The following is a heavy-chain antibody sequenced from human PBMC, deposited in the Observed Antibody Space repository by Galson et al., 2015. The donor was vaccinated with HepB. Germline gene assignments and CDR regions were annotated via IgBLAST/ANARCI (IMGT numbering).Heavy chain of an antibody. J-gene: IGHJ3*02. V-gene: IGHV1-69*13. CDR1: GGTFSSYA. D-gene: IGHD6-19*01. CDR3: AREGAGAFDI. Sequence: SVKVSCKASGGTFSSYAISWVRQAPGQGLEWMGGVIPIFGTANYAQKFQGRVTITADESTSTAYMELSSLRSEDTAVYYCAREGAGAFDIWGQGTMVTVSS. CDR2: VIPIFGTA.